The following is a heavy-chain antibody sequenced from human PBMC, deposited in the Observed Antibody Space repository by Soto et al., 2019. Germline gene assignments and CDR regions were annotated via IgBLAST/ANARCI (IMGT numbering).Heavy chain of an antibody. CDR3: ATGYSSSWTISWGSMSFDY. Sequence: SVKVSCKASGGTFSSYAISWVRQAPGQGLEWMGGIIPIFGTANYAQKFQGRVTITADESTSTAYMELSSLRSEDTAVYYCATGYSSSWTISWGSMSFDYWGQGTLVTVSS. CDR2: IIPIFGTA. D-gene: IGHD6-13*01. J-gene: IGHJ4*02. V-gene: IGHV1-69*13. CDR1: GGTFSSYA.